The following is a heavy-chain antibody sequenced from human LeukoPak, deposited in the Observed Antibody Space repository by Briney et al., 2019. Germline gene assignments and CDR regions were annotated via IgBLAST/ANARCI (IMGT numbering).Heavy chain of an antibody. J-gene: IGHJ4*02. V-gene: IGHV6-1*01. CDR1: GDSVSSINGA. D-gene: IGHD6-19*01. CDR3: ARDLGNTGWYTFDY. CDR2: TYYRSKWYN. Sequence: SQTLSLTCAISGDSVSSINGAWNWIRQSPSRGLEWLGRTYYRSKWYNDYVESMKGRITISPDTSKNQFSLHLNSVTPEDTAVNYCARDLGNTGWYTFDYWGQGTLVTVSS.